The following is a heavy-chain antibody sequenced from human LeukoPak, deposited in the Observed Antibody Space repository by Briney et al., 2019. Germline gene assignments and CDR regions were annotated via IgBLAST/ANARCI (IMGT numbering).Heavy chain of an antibody. CDR1: GFTFSSYA. V-gene: IGHV3-30-3*01. CDR2: ISYDGSNK. J-gene: IGHJ4*02. CDR3: AREKD. Sequence: PGRSLRLSCAASGFTFSSYAMPWVRQAPGKGLEWVAVISYDGSNKYYADSVKGRFTISRDNSKNTLYLQMNSLRAEDTAVYYCAREKDWGQGTLVTVSS.